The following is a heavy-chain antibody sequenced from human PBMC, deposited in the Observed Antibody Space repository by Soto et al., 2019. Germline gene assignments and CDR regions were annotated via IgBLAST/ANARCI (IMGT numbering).Heavy chain of an antibody. Sequence: EVQLLESGGGLVQPGGSLRLSCAASGITFSSYVLSWVRQAPGKGREWVSSISGSGTSTYYADSVKGRFTISRDTSKSTLYLHMSSLRADDTAIYYCAKEAGGGAAMVTSYFDYWGQGTLVSVSS. CDR3: AKEAGGGAAMVTSYFDY. CDR2: ISGSGTST. D-gene: IGHD5-18*01. CDR1: GITFSSYV. V-gene: IGHV3-23*01. J-gene: IGHJ4*02.